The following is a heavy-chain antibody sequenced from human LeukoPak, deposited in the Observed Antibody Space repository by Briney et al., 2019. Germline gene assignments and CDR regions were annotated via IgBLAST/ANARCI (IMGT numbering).Heavy chain of an antibody. V-gene: IGHV1-24*01. CDR3: ASASERWLKSPRISVPDVYYFDF. CDR2: FDPEDGET. J-gene: IGHJ4*02. CDR1: GYTLTELS. Sequence: ASVKVSCKVSGYTLTELSMHWVRQAPGKGLEWMGGFDPEDGETIYAQKFQGRVTMTEDTSTDTAYMELSSLRSEDTAVYYCASASERWLKSPRISVPDVYYFDFWGQGTLVTVSS. D-gene: IGHD5-24*01.